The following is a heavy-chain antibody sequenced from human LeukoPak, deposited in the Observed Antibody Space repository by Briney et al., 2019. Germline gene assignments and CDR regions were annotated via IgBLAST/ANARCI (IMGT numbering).Heavy chain of an antibody. V-gene: IGHV4-61*02. Sequence: KASETLSLTCTVSGGPISSGSYYWSWIRQPAGKGLEWIGRIYTSGSTNYNPSLKSRVTISVDTSKNQFSLKLSSVTAADTAVYYCARGYSGSYNWFDPWGQGTLVTVSS. CDR1: GGPISSGSYY. CDR2: IYTSGST. J-gene: IGHJ5*02. CDR3: ARGYSGSYNWFDP. D-gene: IGHD1-26*01.